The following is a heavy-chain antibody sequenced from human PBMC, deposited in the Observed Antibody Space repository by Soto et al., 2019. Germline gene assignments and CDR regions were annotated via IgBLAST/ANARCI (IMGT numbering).Heavy chain of an antibody. J-gene: IGHJ4*02. CDR3: ARESSPTQREYDY. D-gene: IGHD6-19*01. CDR2: IYASGST. V-gene: IGHV4-61*02. CDR1: GGSISSGDYY. Sequence: QVQLQESGPGLVKPSQTLSLTCTVSGGSISSGDYYWSWIRQPPGKGLEWIGRIYASGSTNYNPSLKSRVTMSVDTSKNQFSLELSSVTAADTAVYYCARESSPTQREYDYWGQGTLVTVSS.